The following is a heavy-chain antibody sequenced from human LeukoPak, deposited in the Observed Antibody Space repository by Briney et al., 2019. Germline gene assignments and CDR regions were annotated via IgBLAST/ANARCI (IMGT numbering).Heavy chain of an antibody. D-gene: IGHD5-24*01. Sequence: ASVKVSCKASGYTFTSFDINWVRQATGQGLEWMGCMNPNSGNTGYAQKFQGRVTITRNTSISTAYMELSSLRSEDTAVYYCARDRDGALGYWGQGTLVTVSS. CDR2: MNPNSGNT. V-gene: IGHV1-8*03. CDR1: GYTFTSFD. J-gene: IGHJ4*02. CDR3: ARDRDGALGY.